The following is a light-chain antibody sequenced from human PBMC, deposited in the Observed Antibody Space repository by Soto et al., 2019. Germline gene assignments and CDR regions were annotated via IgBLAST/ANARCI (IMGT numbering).Light chain of an antibody. J-gene: IGLJ2*01. CDR3: SSYAGSNSYVV. CDR2: EVS. V-gene: IGLV2-8*01. CDR1: GSDVGGYNY. Sequence: QSALTQPPSASGSPGQSVTISCTGTGSDVGGYNYVSWYQHHPGKAPKLMLYEVSTRPSGVPDRFSGSKSGNTASLTVSGLQAKDEADYYCSSYAGSNSYVVFGGGTKLTVL.